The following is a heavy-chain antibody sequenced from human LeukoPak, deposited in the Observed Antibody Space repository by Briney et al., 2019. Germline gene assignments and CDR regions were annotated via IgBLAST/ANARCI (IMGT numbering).Heavy chain of an antibody. Sequence: GGSLRLSCAASGFTFSSYDMTWVRQATGKGLEWVSGIRGSGDNTWYGDSVKGRLTISRDNSKATVDLQMHSRRAEDTAVHYCAKASVWTMVRVVSYFDEWGQGIQVTVSS. V-gene: IGHV3-23*01. CDR2: IRGSGDNT. J-gene: IGHJ4*02. CDR3: AKASVWTMVRVVSYFDE. D-gene: IGHD3-10*01. CDR1: GFTFSSYD.